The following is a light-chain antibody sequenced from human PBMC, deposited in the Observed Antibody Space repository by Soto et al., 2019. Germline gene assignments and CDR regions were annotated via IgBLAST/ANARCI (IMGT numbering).Light chain of an antibody. CDR1: QDVSNS. Sequence: DIQMTQSPSSLSASVGDRVTITCKASQDVSNSLNWYQHNPGKAPKLLIFDASTLETGVPSRFSGGGSGTACTLTISRLQPEDLGTYYCQQYDYLPYTFGQGTKVEIK. CDR3: QQYDYLPYT. V-gene: IGKV1-33*01. J-gene: IGKJ2*01. CDR2: DAS.